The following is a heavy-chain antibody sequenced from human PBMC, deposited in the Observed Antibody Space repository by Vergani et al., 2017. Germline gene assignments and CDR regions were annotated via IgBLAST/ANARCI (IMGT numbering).Heavy chain of an antibody. J-gene: IGHJ6*02. CDR3: AKVSSPQQLVTYYYYYYGMDV. V-gene: IGHV3-30*18. D-gene: IGHD6-13*01. CDR2: ISYDGSNK. Sequence: QVQLVESGGGVVQPGRSLRLSCAASGFTFSSYGMHWVRQAPGKGLEWVAVISYDGSNKYYADSVKGRFTISRDNSKNTLYLQMNSLRAEDTAVYYCAKVSSPQQLVTYYYYYYGMDVWGQGTTVTVSS. CDR1: GFTFSSYG.